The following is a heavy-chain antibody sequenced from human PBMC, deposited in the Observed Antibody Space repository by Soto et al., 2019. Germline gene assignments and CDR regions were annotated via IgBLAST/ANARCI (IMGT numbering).Heavy chain of an antibody. CDR3: AMVDVYVTPSPQDV. Sequence: QVQLVQSGAEVKNPGASVKVSCKASGYSFTRYGIGWARQAPGQGLEWMGWINAYNGNTNYAQNLQGRLTLTTDTSTTTASMELRCLSANDTAIYYCAMVDVYVTPSPQDVWGQGTTVTVSS. J-gene: IGHJ6*02. CDR1: GYSFTRYG. D-gene: IGHD3-16*01. CDR2: INAYNGNT. V-gene: IGHV1-18*01.